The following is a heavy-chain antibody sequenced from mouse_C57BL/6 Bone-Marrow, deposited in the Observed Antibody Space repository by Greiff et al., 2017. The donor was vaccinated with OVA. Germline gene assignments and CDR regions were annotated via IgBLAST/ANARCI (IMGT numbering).Heavy chain of an antibody. J-gene: IGHJ4*01. CDR1: GFSLTSYG. Sequence: QVQLQQSGPGLVQPSQSLSITCTVSGFSLTSYGVHWVRQSPGKGLEWLGVIWSGGSTDYNAAFISRLSISKDNSKSQVFFKMNSLQADDTAIYYCASYYSNYPYAMDYWGQGTSVTVSS. V-gene: IGHV2-2*01. D-gene: IGHD2-5*01. CDR3: ASYYSNYPYAMDY. CDR2: IWSGGST.